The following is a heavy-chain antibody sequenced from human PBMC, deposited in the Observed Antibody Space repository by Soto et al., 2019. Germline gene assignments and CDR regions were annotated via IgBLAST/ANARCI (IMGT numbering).Heavy chain of an antibody. CDR1: GFILSSYE. V-gene: IGHV3-48*03. CDR2: ISRSGGSI. J-gene: IGHJ4*02. D-gene: IGHD3-22*01. CDR3: ARDSNHDYDSSGYYRFDH. Sequence: EVQLVKSGGGWVQTGGSLRLSCEASGFILSSYEMNWVRQAPGKGLEWVSYISRSGGSIYYADSVKGRFTISRDNAKNSLYLQMNSLRAEDTAFYYCARDSNHDYDSSGYYRFDHWGQGTLVTVSS.